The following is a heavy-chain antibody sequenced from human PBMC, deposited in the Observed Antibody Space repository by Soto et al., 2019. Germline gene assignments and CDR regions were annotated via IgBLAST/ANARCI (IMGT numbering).Heavy chain of an antibody. CDR1: GFTFSGYS. J-gene: IGHJ3*02. CDR2: IGSTGRVT. V-gene: IGHV3-48*04. CDR3: ARASPTSGPAYGLDI. D-gene: IGHD4-17*01. Sequence: EVQLVESGGGLVQPGGSLRLSCAVSGFTFSGYSFNWVRQAPGRGLEWVSFIGSTGRVTHYADSVMGRFTISRDNARNSLDLQMDSLRADDTAVYRCARASPTSGPAYGLDIWGQGTVVTVSS.